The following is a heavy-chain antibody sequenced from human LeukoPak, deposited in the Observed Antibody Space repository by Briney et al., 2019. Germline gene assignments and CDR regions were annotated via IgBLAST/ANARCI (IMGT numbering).Heavy chain of an antibody. CDR2: ISGSGGST. CDR3: AKTQRYCSSTSCHFDY. CDR1: GFTFSSYA. J-gene: IGHJ4*02. Sequence: PGGSLRLSCAASGFTFSSYAMSWVRQAPGKGLEWASAISGSGGSTYYADSVKGRFTISRDNSKNTLYLQMNSLRAEDTAVYYCAKTQRYCSSTSCHFDYWGQGTLVTVSS. V-gene: IGHV3-23*01. D-gene: IGHD2-2*01.